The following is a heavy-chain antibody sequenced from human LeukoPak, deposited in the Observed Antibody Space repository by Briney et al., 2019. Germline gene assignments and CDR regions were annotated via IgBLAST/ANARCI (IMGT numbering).Heavy chain of an antibody. CDR2: IIPIFGTA. D-gene: IGHD1-7*01. CDR3: ARTTNWNYGFDY. Sequence: SVKVSCKASGGTFSSYAISWVRQAPGQGLEWMGGIIPIFGTANYAQKFQGRVTITTDESTSIAYMELSSLRSEDTAVYYCARTTNWNYGFDYWGQGTLVTVSS. V-gene: IGHV1-69*05. J-gene: IGHJ4*02. CDR1: GGTFSSYA.